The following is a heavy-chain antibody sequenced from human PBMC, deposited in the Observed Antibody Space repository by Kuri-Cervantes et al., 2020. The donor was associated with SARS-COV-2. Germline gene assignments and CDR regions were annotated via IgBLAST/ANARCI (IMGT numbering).Heavy chain of an antibody. CDR2: IKQDGSEK. J-gene: IGHJ4*02. Sequence: PGGSLRLSCAASGFTFSSYWMSWVRQAPGKGLEWVANIKQDGSEKYYVDSVKGRFTISRDNAKNSLYLQMNSLRAEDTAVYYCARAPSKPSSGYRNWGQGTLVTVSS. D-gene: IGHD3-22*01. V-gene: IGHV3-7*01. CDR3: ARAPSKPSSGYRN. CDR1: GFTFSSYW.